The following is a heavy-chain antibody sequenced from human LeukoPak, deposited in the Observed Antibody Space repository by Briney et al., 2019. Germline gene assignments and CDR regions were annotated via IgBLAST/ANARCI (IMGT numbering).Heavy chain of an antibody. D-gene: IGHD3-3*02. Sequence: GGSLRLSCAASGFTFSSRAMTWVRQAPGKGLEWVSSISSSSSYIYYADSVKGRFTISRDNAKNSLYLQMNSLRAEDTAVYYCAKDTLADNWFDPWGQGTLVTVSS. CDR1: GFTFSSRA. J-gene: IGHJ5*02. CDR3: AKDTLADNWFDP. CDR2: ISSSSSYI. V-gene: IGHV3-21*01.